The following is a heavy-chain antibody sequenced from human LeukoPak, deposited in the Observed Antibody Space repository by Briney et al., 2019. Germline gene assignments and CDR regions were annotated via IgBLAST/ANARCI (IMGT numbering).Heavy chain of an antibody. CDR2: INHSGST. CDR3: ARAEGATTIDY. J-gene: IGHJ4*02. Sequence: SETLSLTCAVYGGSFSGYYWSWIRQPPGKGLEWIGEINHSGSTNYNPSLKSRVTISLDTSRNQFSLNLTSVTAADTAVYYCARAEGATTIDYWGQGTLVTVSS. CDR1: GGSFSGYY. D-gene: IGHD1-26*01. V-gene: IGHV4-34*01.